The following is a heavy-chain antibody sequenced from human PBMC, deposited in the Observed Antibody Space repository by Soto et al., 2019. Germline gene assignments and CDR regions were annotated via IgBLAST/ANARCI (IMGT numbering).Heavy chain of an antibody. CDR2: IYYSGST. V-gene: IGHV4-39*01. CDR1: GGSISSSSYY. J-gene: IGHJ4*02. Sequence: SETLSLTCTVSGGSISSSSYYWGWIRQPPGKGLEWIGSIYYSGSTYYNPSLKSRVTISVDTSKNQFSLKLSSVTAADTAVYYCARLNQWLRPTDWGQGTLVTVSS. D-gene: IGHD5-12*01. CDR3: ARLNQWLRPTD.